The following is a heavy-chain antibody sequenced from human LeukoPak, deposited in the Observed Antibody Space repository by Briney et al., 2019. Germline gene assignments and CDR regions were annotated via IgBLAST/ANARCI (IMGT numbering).Heavy chain of an antibody. D-gene: IGHD3-10*01. CDR1: GGSISSGSYY. CDR2: INHSGST. CDR3: ARGVLVRGVITKEFDY. V-gene: IGHV4-39*07. J-gene: IGHJ4*02. Sequence: SETLSLTCTVSGGSISSGSYYWSWIRQPPGKGLEWIGEINHSGSTNYNPSLKSRVTISVDTSKNQFSLKLSSVTAADTAVYYCARGVLVRGVITKEFDYWGQGTLVTVSS.